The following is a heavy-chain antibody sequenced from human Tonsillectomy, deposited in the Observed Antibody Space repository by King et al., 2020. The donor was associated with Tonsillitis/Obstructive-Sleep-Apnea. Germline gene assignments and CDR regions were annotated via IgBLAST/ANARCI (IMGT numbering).Heavy chain of an antibody. Sequence: QLQESGPGLVKPSETLSLTCTVSGGSISSSSCYWGWIRQPPGKGLEWIGSIYYSGSTYYNPSLKSRVTISVDTSKNQFSLKLSSVTAADTAVYYCARLGYDFWSGYPSNWFDPWGQGTLVTVSS. CDR1: GGSISSSSCY. D-gene: IGHD3-3*01. CDR3: ARLGYDFWSGYPSNWFDP. V-gene: IGHV4-39*01. CDR2: IYYSGST. J-gene: IGHJ5*02.